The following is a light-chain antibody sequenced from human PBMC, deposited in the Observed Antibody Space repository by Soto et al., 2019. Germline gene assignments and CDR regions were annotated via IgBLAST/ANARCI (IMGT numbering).Light chain of an antibody. CDR3: QHYNSYSEA. V-gene: IGKV1-5*03. CDR2: KAS. Sequence: DIQMTQSPSSLSASVGDRVTITCRASQTIRNHLNWYQQKPGKAPKLLIYKASTLKSGVPSRFSGSGSGTEFTLTISSLQPDDFATYYCQHYNSYSEAFGQGTKVDIK. J-gene: IGKJ1*01. CDR1: QTIRNH.